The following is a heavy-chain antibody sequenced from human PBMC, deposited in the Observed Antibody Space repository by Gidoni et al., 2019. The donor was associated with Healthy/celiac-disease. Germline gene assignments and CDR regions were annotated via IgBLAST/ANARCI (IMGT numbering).Heavy chain of an antibody. J-gene: IGHJ4*02. CDR2: ISGSGGST. V-gene: IGHV3-23*01. CDR1: GFTFSSYA. Sequence: EVQLLESGGGLVQPGGSLRLSCAASGFTFSSYAMRWVRQAPGKGLEWVSAISGSGGSTYYADSVKGRFTISRDNSKNTLYLQMNSLRAEDTAVYYCAKVKDIVVVVAYYFDYWGQGTLVTVSS. D-gene: IGHD2-15*01. CDR3: AKVKDIVVVVAYYFDY.